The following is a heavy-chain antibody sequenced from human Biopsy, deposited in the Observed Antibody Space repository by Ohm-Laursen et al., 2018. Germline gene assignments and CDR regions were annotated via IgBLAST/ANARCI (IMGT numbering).Heavy chain of an antibody. CDR1: GFTFGDAW. CDR2: IKSKFDGETT. J-gene: IGHJ6*02. Sequence: SLRLSCAASGFTFGDAWMSWIRRAPGKGLEWVGRIKSKFDGETTDYAAPVKGRFIISRDDSKSTLFLQMNSLKVEDTGVYFCSTGGGDFYYNGMDVWGQGTTATVSS. V-gene: IGHV3-15*01. CDR3: STGGGDFYYNGMDV. D-gene: IGHD3-16*01.